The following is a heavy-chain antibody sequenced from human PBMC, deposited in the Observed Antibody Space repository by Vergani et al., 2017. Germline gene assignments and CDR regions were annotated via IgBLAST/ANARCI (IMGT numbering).Heavy chain of an antibody. D-gene: IGHD3-9*01. CDR3: ARGMYRDEASTGYRLEGMDI. J-gene: IGHJ6*02. CDR2: IYSTGST. V-gene: IGHV4-61*02. Sequence: QVQLQESGPGLVKPSQTLSLTCTVSGGSISSGSYYWSWIRQPAGKGLEWIGRIYSTGSTNYNPSLNSRVTMSVYTSKNQFSLKLRSVTAADTAVYFCARGMYRDEASTGYRLEGMDIWGQGTTVTISS. CDR1: GGSISSGSYY.